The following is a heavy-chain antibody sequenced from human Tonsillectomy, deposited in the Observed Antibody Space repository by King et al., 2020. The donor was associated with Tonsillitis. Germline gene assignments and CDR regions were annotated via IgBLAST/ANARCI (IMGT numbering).Heavy chain of an antibody. CDR2: ISGSGGST. CDR3: AKSLYYYEGSGTTNLYYFDY. D-gene: IGHD3-22*01. CDR1: GFTFSSYA. J-gene: IGHJ4*02. Sequence: VQLVESGGGLVQPGGSLRLSCAASGFTFSSYAMSWVRQAPGKGLEWVSSISGSGGSTYYADSVKGRFTISRDNSKNTLSLQMNSLRAEDTAVYYCAKSLYYYEGSGTTNLYYFDYWGQGTLVTVSS. V-gene: IGHV3-23*04.